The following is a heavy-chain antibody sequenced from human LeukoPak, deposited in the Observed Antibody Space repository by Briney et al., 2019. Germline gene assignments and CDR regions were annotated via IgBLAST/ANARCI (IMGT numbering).Heavy chain of an antibody. J-gene: IGHJ5*02. V-gene: IGHV1-18*04. CDR3: ARWDSGWSQNWFDP. D-gene: IGHD6-19*01. Sequence: ASVKVSCKASGYTFTSYGISWVRQAPGQGLEWMGWIGAYNGNTNYAQKLQGRVTMTTDTSTSTAYMGLRSLRSDDTAVYYCARWDSGWSQNWFDPWGQGTLVTVSS. CDR1: GYTFTSYG. CDR2: IGAYNGNT.